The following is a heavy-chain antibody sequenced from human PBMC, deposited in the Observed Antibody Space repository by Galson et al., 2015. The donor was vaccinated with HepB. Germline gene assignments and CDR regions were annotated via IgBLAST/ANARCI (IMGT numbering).Heavy chain of an antibody. V-gene: IGHV3-30*04. J-gene: IGHJ3*02. CDR2: ISYDGRNK. CDR3: ARDAYYYDSSGQPAI. Sequence: SLRLSCAASGFTFSSYAMHWVRQAPGKGLEWVTLISYDGRNKHYADSVKGRFTISRDNSKNTLYLRMNSLRAEDTAVYYCARDAYYYDSSGQPAIWGQGTMVTVSS. D-gene: IGHD3-22*01. CDR1: GFTFSSYA.